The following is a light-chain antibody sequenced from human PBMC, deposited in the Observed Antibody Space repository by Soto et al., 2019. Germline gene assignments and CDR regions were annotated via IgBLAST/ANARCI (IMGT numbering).Light chain of an antibody. V-gene: IGKV3-11*01. CDR1: QSVGNS. Sequence: EIVLTQSPATLSLSPGERASLSCRASQSVGNSLAWYQHKPGQAPRLIIYDVSNRATGIPARFSGSGSGTDFTLTISSLEPEDFAVYYCQQCVIWPLFTFGPGTKVDIK. CDR2: DVS. J-gene: IGKJ3*01. CDR3: QQCVIWPLFT.